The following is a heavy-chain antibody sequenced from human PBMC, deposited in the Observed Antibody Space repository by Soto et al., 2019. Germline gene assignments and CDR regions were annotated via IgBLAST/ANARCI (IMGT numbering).Heavy chain of an antibody. V-gene: IGHV3-7*01. D-gene: IGHD3-9*01. Sequence: LRLSCVASGFTFSSYCMSWVRQAPGKGLEWVANIKQDGSEKYYVDSVKGRFTISRDNAKNSLYLQMNSLRAEDTAVYYCARDRRYDILTGHFDYWGQGTLVTVSS. CDR3: ARDRRYDILTGHFDY. CDR2: IKQDGSEK. CDR1: GFTFSSYC. J-gene: IGHJ4*02.